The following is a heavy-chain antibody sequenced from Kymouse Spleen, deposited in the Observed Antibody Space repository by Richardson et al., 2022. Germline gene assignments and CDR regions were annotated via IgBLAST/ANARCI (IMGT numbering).Heavy chain of an antibody. D-gene: IGHD3-10*01,IGHD3-16*02. V-gene: IGHV4-34*01. Sequence: QVQLQQWGAGLLKPSETLSLTCAVYGGSFSGYYWSWIRQPPGKGLEWIGEINHSGSTNYNPSLKSRVTISVDTSKNQFSLKLSSVTAADTAVYYCARWGFADYYYYGMDVWGQGTTVTVSS. CDR2: INHSGST. CDR3: ARWGFADYYYYGMDV. J-gene: IGHJ6*02. CDR1: GGSFSGYY.